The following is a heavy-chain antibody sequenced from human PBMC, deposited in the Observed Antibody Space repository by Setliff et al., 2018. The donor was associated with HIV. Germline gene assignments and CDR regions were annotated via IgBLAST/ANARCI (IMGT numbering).Heavy chain of an antibody. Sequence: SETRSLTCAVSGGPLNSRNWWSWVRQPPGKGLEWIGEVFHSGSANSNASLRSRVMISVDTSKNQFSLRLSAVTAADTAVYYCARDHVFGSRTGFDPWGPGILVTVSS. V-gene: IGHV4-4*02. J-gene: IGHJ5*02. D-gene: IGHD3-10*01. CDR2: VFHSGSA. CDR3: ARDHVFGSRTGFDP. CDR1: GGPLNSRNW.